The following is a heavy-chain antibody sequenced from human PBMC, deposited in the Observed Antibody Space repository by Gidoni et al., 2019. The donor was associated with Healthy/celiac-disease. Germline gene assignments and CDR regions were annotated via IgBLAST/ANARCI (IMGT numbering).Heavy chain of an antibody. D-gene: IGHD1-26*01. J-gene: IGHJ4*02. V-gene: IGHV3-30*04. CDR1: GFTFSSYA. Sequence: QVQLVESGGGVVQPGRSLRLSCAASGFTFSSYAMHWVRQAPGKGLEWVAVISYDGSNKYYADSVKGRFTISRDNSKNTLYLQMNSLRAEDTAVYYCARDLVGAPWWGGYWGQGTLVTVSS. CDR2: ISYDGSNK. CDR3: ARDLVGAPWWGGY.